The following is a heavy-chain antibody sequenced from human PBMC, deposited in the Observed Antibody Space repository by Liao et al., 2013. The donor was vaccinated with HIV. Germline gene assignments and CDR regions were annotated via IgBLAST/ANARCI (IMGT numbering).Heavy chain of an antibody. J-gene: IGHJ3*02. D-gene: IGHD3-3*01. V-gene: IGHV4-39*07. CDR2: IYTSGST. CDR3: ARAGGYYDFWSGSRTHGTFHI. Sequence: QVQLQESGPGLVKPSETLSLTCTVSGGSISSSSYYWGWIRQPPGKGLEWIGSIYTSGSTYYNPSLKSRVTISVDTSKNQFSLKLSSLTAADTAIYYCARAGGYYDFWSGSRTHGTFHIWGQGTMVSVSS. CDR1: GGSISSSSYY.